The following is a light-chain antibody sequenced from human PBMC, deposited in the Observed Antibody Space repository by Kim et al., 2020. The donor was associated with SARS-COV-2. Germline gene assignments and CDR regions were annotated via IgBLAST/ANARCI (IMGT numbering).Light chain of an antibody. CDR3: HQYNNWPRT. CDR2: SAS. V-gene: IGKV3-15*01. J-gene: IGKJ1*01. Sequence: EVLMTQSPATLSVSPGEEATLSCRASQSVTSNVAWYQQKPGQAPSLLIYSASTRASGIPARFSGSGSGTQFTLTISSLQSEDFAVYYCHQYNNWPRTFGQGTKVEIK. CDR1: QSVTSN.